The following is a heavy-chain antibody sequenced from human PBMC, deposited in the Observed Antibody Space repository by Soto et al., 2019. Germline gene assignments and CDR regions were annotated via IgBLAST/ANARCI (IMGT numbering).Heavy chain of an antibody. D-gene: IGHD6-19*01. CDR2: ITGSGFST. CDR3: AKGLQSSGWFDFDD. J-gene: IGHJ4*02. Sequence: GGSLRLSCAASGFTFSSYAMSWVRQAPGTGLEWVSTITGSGFSTYYADSVRGRFTISRDNSKNTVYVEMNSLRAEDTALYYCAKGLQSSGWFDFDDCGQGTPVTVSS. V-gene: IGHV3-23*01. CDR1: GFTFSSYA.